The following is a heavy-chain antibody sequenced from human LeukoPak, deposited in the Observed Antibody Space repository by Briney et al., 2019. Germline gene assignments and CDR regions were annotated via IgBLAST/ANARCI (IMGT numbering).Heavy chain of an antibody. CDR1: GGSISSYC. Sequence: SETLSLTCTVSGGSISSYCWSWIRQPPGKGLEWIGYIYNSGNTNYNPSLKSRVTISVDTSKNQFSLQLNSVTAPDTPVYYCARHVWGVVAYFDYWGQGTLVTVSS. CDR2: IYNSGNT. CDR3: ARHVWGVVAYFDY. J-gene: IGHJ4*02. D-gene: IGHD3-3*01. V-gene: IGHV4-59*08.